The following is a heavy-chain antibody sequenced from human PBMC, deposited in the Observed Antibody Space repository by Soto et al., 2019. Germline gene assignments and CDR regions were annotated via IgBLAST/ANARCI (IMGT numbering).Heavy chain of an antibody. J-gene: IGHJ6*02. CDR1: GFSLSTSGMC. CDR3: ARTRYNWNYDYGMDV. V-gene: IGHV2-70*01. D-gene: IGHD1-20*01. Sequence: SGPTLVNPTQTLTLTCTFSGFSLSTSGMCVSWIRQPPGKALEWLALIDWDDDKYYSTSLKTRLTISKDTSKNQVVLTMTNMDPVDTATYXCARTRYNWNYDYGMDVWGQGTTVTVSS. CDR2: IDWDDDK.